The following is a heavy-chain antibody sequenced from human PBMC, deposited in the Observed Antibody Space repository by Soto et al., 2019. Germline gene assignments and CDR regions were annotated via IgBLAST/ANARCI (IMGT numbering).Heavy chain of an antibody. CDR3: ASGGNYYLDY. Sequence: PGGSLRLSCAASGLTFSTTWIHWVHQAPGKGLVWVSRINGDGGTKNYADSVKGRFTVSRDNAKNTLYLQMSSLSADDTAVYYCASGGNYYLDYWGQRTLVTVSS. D-gene: IGHD1-7*01. CDR1: GLTFSTTW. V-gene: IGHV3-74*01. J-gene: IGHJ4*02. CDR2: INGDGGTK.